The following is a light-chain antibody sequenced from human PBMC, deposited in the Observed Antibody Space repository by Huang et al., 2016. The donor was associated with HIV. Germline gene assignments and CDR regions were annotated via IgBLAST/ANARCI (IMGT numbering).Light chain of an antibody. V-gene: IGKV2-28*01. J-gene: IGKJ2*01. CDR2: LGS. CDR3: MQALQTPYT. CDR1: QSLLHSNGYNY. Sequence: DIVMTQSPLSLPVTPGEPDSISCRSSQSLLHSNGYNYLDWYLQKPGQSPQVLIYLGSNRASGVPDRFSGSASGTDFTLKISRVEAEDVGVYYCMQALQTPYTFGQGTKLEIK.